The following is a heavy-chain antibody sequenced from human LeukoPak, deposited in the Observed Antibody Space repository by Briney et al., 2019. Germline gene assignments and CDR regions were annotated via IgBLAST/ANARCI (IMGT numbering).Heavy chain of an antibody. V-gene: IGHV4-61*08. CDR1: GGSISSGDYY. CDR2: IYYSGST. J-gene: IGHJ4*02. CDR3: ARVGDILTGYYPFDY. D-gene: IGHD3-9*01. Sequence: PSETLSLTCTVSGGSISSGDYYWSWIRQPPGKGLEWIGYIYYSGSTNYNPSLKSRVTISVDKSKNQFSLKLSSVTAADTAVYYCARVGDILTGYYPFDYWGQGTLVTVSS.